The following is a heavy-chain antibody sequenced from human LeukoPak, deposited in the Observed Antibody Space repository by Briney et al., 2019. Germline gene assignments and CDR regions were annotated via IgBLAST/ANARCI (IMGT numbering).Heavy chain of an antibody. CDR3: ARGRTPGSLEARY. CDR1: GFTFSDHY. D-gene: IGHD1-26*01. J-gene: IGHJ4*02. CDR2: VSQDGNNK. V-gene: IGHV3-30*03. Sequence: GGSLRLSCAVSGFTFSDHYMHWVRQAPGKGLEWVAVVSQDGNNKYYGDSVRGRFTISRDNSKNTLDLQMNSLRGEDTAVYYCARGRTPGSLEARYWGQGSLVTVSS.